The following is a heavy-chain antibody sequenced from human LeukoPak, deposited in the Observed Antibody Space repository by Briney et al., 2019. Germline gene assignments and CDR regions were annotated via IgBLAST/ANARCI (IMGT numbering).Heavy chain of an antibody. V-gene: IGHV3-23*01. J-gene: IGHJ4*02. CDR1: GFTFSSYA. CDR2: ISGSGGST. CDR3: ARDGGTYPNFLLDS. Sequence: SGGSLRLSCAASGFTFSSYAMSWVRQAPGKGLEWVSAISGSGGSTYYADSVKGRFTISRDNSKNTLYLQMNSLRAEDTAVYYCARDGGTYPNFLLDSWGQGTLVTVSS. D-gene: IGHD1-26*01.